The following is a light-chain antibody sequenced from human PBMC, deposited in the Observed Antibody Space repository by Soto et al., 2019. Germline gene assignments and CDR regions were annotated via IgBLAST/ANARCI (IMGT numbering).Light chain of an antibody. V-gene: IGLV2-14*01. CDR3: NSYTSSTSLPYV. CDR2: EVN. Sequence: QSALTQPASVSGSPGQSVTISCTGTSSDVGGYDYVSWYQQHPGTAPKLMLYEVNNRPSGVSHRFSGSKSGNTASLTISALQAEDEADYFCNSYTSSTSLPYVFGTGTKVTVL. J-gene: IGLJ1*01. CDR1: SSDVGGYDY.